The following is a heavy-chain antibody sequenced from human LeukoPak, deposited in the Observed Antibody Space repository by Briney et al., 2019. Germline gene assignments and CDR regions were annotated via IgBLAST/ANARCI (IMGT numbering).Heavy chain of an antibody. V-gene: IGHV4-34*01. CDR2: INHSGST. D-gene: IGHD3-3*01. J-gene: IGHJ6*02. CDR3: ARWGYDFWSGYYNYYYYGMDV. CDR1: GGSFSGYY. Sequence: KPSETLSLTRAVYGGSFSGYYWSWIRQPPGKGLEWIGEINHSGSTNYNPSLKSRVTISVDTSKNQFSLKLSSVTAADTAVYYCARWGYDFWSGYYNYYYYGMDVWGQGTTVTVSS.